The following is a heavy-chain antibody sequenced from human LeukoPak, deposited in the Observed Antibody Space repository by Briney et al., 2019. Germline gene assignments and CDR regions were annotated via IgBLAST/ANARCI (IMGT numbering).Heavy chain of an antibody. J-gene: IGHJ4*02. CDR2: IKQDGSEK. D-gene: IGHD3-3*01. Sequence: PGGSLRLSCAASGFTFSSYWMSWVRQAPGKGLEWVANIKQDGSEKYYVDSVKGRFTISRDNAKNSLYLQMNSLRAEDTAVYYCARAYDKGWRYDFWSGYPDSYFDYWGQGTLVTVSS. CDR3: ARAYDKGWRYDFWSGYPDSYFDY. V-gene: IGHV3-7*03. CDR1: GFTFSSYW.